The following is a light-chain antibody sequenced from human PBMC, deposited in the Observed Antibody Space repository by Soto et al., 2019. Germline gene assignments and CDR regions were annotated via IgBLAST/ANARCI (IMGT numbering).Light chain of an antibody. V-gene: IGKV3-20*01. CDR2: GAS. J-gene: IGKJ5*01. CDR3: QQYGSSPT. Sequence: EIVMTQSPATLSVSPGERATLSSRASQSVSSNLAWYQQKPGQAPRLLIYGASSRATGIPDRFSGSGSGTDFTLTISRLEPEDFAVYYCQQYGSSPTFGQGTRLEIK. CDR1: QSVSSN.